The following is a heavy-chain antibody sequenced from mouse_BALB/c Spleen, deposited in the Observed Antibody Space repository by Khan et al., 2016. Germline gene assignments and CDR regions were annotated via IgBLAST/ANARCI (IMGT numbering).Heavy chain of an antibody. CDR2: IRLKSNNYAT. V-gene: IGHV6-6*02. CDR3: TTGCAY. Sequence: EVKLEESGGGLVQPGGSMKLSCVASGFTFSNYWMNWVRQSPEKGLEWVAEIRLKSNNYATHYAESVKGRFTISRDDSKSSVYLKMNNLRAEDTGLYYCTTGCAYWGQGTLVTVSA. CDR1: GFTFSNYW. J-gene: IGHJ3*01.